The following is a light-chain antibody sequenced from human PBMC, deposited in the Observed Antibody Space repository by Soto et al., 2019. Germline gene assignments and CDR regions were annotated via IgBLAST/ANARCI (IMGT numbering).Light chain of an antibody. V-gene: IGKV1-27*01. CDR3: QKYNSAPRT. CDR1: QGITTY. CDR2: AAS. Sequence: DIQMTQSPSSLSASVGDRVTITCRASQGITTYLAWYQQKPGKIPQLLIYAASTLQSGVPSRFSGSGSETEFTLTISSLQPEDVATYYCQKYNSAPRTFGQGTKLEIK. J-gene: IGKJ2*02.